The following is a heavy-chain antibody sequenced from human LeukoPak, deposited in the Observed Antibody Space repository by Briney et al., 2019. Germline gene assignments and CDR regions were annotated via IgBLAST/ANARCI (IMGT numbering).Heavy chain of an antibody. J-gene: IGHJ6*03. V-gene: IGHV1-8*01. CDR3: ARDNGGTAMAYYYYYYMDV. Sequence: ASVKVSCKASGYTFTSYDINWVRQATGQGLEWMGWMNPNSGNTGYARKFQGRVTMTRNTSISTAYMELSSLRSEDTAVYYCARDNGGTAMAYYYYYYMDVWGKGTTVTISS. CDR2: MNPNSGNT. CDR1: GYTFTSYD. D-gene: IGHD5-18*01.